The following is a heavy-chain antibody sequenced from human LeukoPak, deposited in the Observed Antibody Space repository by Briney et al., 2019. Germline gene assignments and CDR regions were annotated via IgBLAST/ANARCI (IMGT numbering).Heavy chain of an antibody. Sequence: PGGSLRLSCAASGFTFSSYGMHWVRQAPGKGLERVAVIRSDGSNKYYADSVKGRFTISRDNSKNTLYLQMNSLRAEDTAVYYCAKDPDCTSGVCYTFFDYWGQGTLVTVSS. CDR1: GFTFSSYG. J-gene: IGHJ4*02. CDR3: AKDPDCTSGVCYTFFDY. CDR2: IRSDGSNK. D-gene: IGHD2-8*01. V-gene: IGHV3-30*02.